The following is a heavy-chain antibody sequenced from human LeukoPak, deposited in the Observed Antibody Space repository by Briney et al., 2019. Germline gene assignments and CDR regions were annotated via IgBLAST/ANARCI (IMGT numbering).Heavy chain of an antibody. J-gene: IGHJ4*02. Sequence: GASVNVSCKASGGTFSSYAISWVRQAPGQGLEWMGGIIPIFGTANYAQKFQGRVTITADESTSTAYMKLSSLRSEDTAVYYCARTTTYYYDSSGYPLGYWGQGTLVTVSS. D-gene: IGHD3-22*01. V-gene: IGHV1-69*13. CDR2: IIPIFGTA. CDR1: GGTFSSYA. CDR3: ARTTTYYYDSSGYPLGY.